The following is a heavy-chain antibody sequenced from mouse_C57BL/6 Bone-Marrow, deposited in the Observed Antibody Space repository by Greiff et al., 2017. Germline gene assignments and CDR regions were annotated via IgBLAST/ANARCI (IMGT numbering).Heavy chain of an antibody. CDR3: ARGYSNYYY. J-gene: IGHJ2*01. D-gene: IGHD2-5*01. V-gene: IGHV1-4*01. CDR2: INPSSCYT. CDR1: GYTFTSYT. Sequence: QVQLQQSGAELARPGASVKMSCKASGYTFTSYTMHWVKQRPGQGLEWIGNINPSSCYTKYNQKLKDKATFTADKSYSTASLQLSSLTSEDSAVYYCARGYSNYYYWGQGTTLTVSS.